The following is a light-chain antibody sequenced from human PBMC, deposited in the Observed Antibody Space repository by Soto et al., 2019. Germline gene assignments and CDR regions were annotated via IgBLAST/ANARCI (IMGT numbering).Light chain of an antibody. J-gene: IGKJ1*01. CDR2: EVS. Sequence: DIVLTQTPLSLSVTPGQPASISCTSSQSLLHSDGKTYLYWYLQRPGQPPQLLIYEVSNRFSGVPDRFSGSGSGTDFTLEISRVEAEDVGLYSCLQTRQLPLTFGHGTKVEVK. CDR3: LQTRQLPLT. CDR1: QSLLHSDGKTY. V-gene: IGKV2D-29*01.